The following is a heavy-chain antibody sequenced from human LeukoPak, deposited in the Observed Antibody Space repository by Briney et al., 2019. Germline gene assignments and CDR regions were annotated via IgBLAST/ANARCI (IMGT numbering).Heavy chain of an antibody. V-gene: IGHV4-59*01. J-gene: IGHJ6*03. Sequence: SETLSLTCTVSGGSISSYYWSWIRQPPGKGLEWIGYIYYSGSTNYNPSLKSRVTISVDTSKNQFSLKLSSVTAADMAVYYCARRLRGYSGYDYYYYMDVWGKGTTVTVSS. D-gene: IGHD5-12*01. CDR1: GGSISSYY. CDR3: ARRLRGYSGYDYYYYMDV. CDR2: IYYSGST.